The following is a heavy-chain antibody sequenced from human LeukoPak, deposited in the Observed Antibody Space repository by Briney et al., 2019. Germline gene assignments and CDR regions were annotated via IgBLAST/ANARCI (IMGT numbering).Heavy chain of an antibody. CDR3: AKGRFLEWLLISDY. J-gene: IGHJ4*02. CDR2: IGYDGSNK. CDR1: GFTFSSYG. D-gene: IGHD3-3*01. V-gene: IGHV3-30*02. Sequence: PGGSLRLPCAASGFTFSSYGMHWVRQAPGKGLEWVAFIGYDGSNKYYADSVKGRFTISRDNSKNTLYLQMNSLRAEDTAVYYCAKGRFLEWLLISDYWGQGTLVTVSS.